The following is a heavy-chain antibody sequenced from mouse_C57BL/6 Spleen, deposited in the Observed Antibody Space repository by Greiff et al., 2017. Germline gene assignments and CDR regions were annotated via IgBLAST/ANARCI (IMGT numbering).Heavy chain of an antibody. CDR2: INPNNGGT. J-gene: IGHJ1*03. CDR1: GYTFTDYN. Sequence: EVQLQQSGPELVKPGASVKIPCKASGYTFTDYNMDWVKQSHGKSLEWIGDINPNNGGTIYNQKFKGKATLTVDKSSSTAYMELRSLTSEDTAVYYCARLPYYYGSSYGDFDVWGTGTTVTVSS. D-gene: IGHD1-1*01. V-gene: IGHV1-18*01. CDR3: ARLPYYYGSSYGDFDV.